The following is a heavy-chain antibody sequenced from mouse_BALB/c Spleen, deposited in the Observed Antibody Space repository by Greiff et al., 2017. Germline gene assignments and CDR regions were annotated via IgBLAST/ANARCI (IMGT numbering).Heavy chain of an antibody. Sequence: VQLQQSGAELARPGASVKMSCKASGYTFTSYTMHWVNQRPGQGLEWIGYINPSSGYTNYNQKFKDKATLTADKSSSTAYMQLSSLTSEDSAVYYCARSGGSSYYWGQDTTLTVSS. CDR2: INPSSGYT. V-gene: IGHV1-4*01. D-gene: IGHD1-1*01. J-gene: IGHJ2*01. CDR3: ARSGGSSYY. CDR1: GYTFTSYT.